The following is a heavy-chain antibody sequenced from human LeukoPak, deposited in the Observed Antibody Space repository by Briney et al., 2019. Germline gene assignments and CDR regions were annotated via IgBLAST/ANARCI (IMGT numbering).Heavy chain of an antibody. D-gene: IGHD3-22*01. CDR3: TRDGPRSSGYPDT. J-gene: IGHJ5*02. CDR2: IYYSGST. CDR1: GGSISSGGYF. Sequence: SETLSLTCTVSGGSISSGGYFWSWIRQHPGKGLEWIGYIYYSGSTYYNPSLKSRVTISVDTPKNQFSLKLSSVTAADTAVYYCTRDGPRSSGYPDTWGQGTLVTVSS. V-gene: IGHV4-31*03.